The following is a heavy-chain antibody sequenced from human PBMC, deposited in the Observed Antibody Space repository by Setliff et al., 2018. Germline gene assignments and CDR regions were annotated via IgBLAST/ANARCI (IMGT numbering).Heavy chain of an antibody. CDR2: IYYSGST. CDR3: ARDRQYCSSTSCYTSYFYYYAMDI. Sequence: PSETLSLTCTVSGGSISSYYWSWIRQPPGKRLEWIGYIYYSGSTNYNPSLESRVTISVDTSKNQFSLRLNSATAADTAVYYCARDRQYCSSTSCYTSYFYYYAMDIWGQGTTVTVSS. V-gene: IGHV4-59*01. D-gene: IGHD2-2*02. J-gene: IGHJ6*02. CDR1: GGSISSYY.